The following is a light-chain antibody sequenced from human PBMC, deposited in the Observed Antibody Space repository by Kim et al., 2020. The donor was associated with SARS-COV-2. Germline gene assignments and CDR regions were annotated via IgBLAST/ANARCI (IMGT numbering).Light chain of an antibody. Sequence: GQSIDLSCTGTRSDVGSYTLVSWYPQHPSKAPNLRICEGSKRPSGVSNRFSGSKSGNTASLTISGLQAEDEADYYCCSYAGSSTWVFGGGTQLTVL. J-gene: IGLJ3*02. CDR1: RSDVGSYTL. V-gene: IGLV2-23*01. CDR2: EGS. CDR3: CSYAGSSTWV.